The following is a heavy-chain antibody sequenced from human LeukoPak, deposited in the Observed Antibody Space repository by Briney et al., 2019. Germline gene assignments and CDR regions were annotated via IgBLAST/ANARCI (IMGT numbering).Heavy chain of an antibody. D-gene: IGHD1-26*01. CDR1: GGSLISYY. CDR2: IYYSGST. V-gene: IGHV4-59*01. Sequence: SAPLSLTCTVSGGSLISYYWSWIRQPPGKGLEWIGYIYYSGSTNYNPSLQSRVTISVDTSKNQFSLKLSSVTAADTAVYYCARVVGATDDGYYNYYMDVWGKGTTVTVSS. CDR3: ARVVGATDDGYYNYYMDV. J-gene: IGHJ6*03.